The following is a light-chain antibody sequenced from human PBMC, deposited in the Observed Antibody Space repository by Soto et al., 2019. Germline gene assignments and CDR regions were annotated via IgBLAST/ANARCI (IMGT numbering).Light chain of an antibody. V-gene: IGKV1-5*03. J-gene: IGKJ1*01. CDR3: QQYDKYWT. CDR1: QRISSW. CDR2: KEY. Sequence: DIQMTQSPSTLSSSVGDSVTITCRASQRISSWLAWYQQKPGKAPKLLIYKEYRLERGLPSRCSGSQSGTELTLTITGLQADDFASYYSQQYDKYWTFGQGTKVEIK.